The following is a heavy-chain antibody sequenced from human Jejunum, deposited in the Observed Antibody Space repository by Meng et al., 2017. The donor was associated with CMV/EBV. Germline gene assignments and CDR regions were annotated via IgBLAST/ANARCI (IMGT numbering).Heavy chain of an antibody. CDR1: GFTFSTYA. J-gene: IGHJ4*02. D-gene: IGHD1-26*01. Sequence: LKISCAASGFTFSTYAMNWGRQAPGKGLEWVAGITAAGATYYAGSVQGRFTVSRDNSKNTLYLEMSGLRADDTAIYFCTWEALALWGQGTMVTVSS. V-gene: IGHV3-23*01. CDR3: TWEALAL. CDR2: ITAAGAT.